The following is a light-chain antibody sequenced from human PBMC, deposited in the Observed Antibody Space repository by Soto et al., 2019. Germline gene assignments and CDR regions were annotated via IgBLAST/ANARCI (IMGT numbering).Light chain of an antibody. CDR1: QSISSW. V-gene: IGKV1-5*03. CDR3: QQYETFSGT. CDR2: EAS. J-gene: IGKJ1*01. Sequence: DIQMTQSPSTLSASVGDRVTITCRASQSISSWLAWYQQRPGKAPKLLIYEASIFESGVPSRFSGSGSGTQFTLTISSLQPDDFATYYCQQYETFSGTFGPGTKVDIK.